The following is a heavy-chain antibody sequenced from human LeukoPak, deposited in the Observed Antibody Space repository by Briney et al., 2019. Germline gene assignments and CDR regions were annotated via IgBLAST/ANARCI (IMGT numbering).Heavy chain of an antibody. CDR1: GFTFSSYA. J-gene: IGHJ4*02. Sequence: PGGSLRLSCAASGFTFSSYAMSWVRQAPGKGLEWVSAISGSGGSTYYADSVKGRFTISRDNAKNSLYLQMNSLRAEDTAVYYCAGTYDILTGPFDYWGQGTLVTVSS. D-gene: IGHD3-9*01. CDR3: AGTYDILTGPFDY. V-gene: IGHV3-23*01. CDR2: ISGSGGST.